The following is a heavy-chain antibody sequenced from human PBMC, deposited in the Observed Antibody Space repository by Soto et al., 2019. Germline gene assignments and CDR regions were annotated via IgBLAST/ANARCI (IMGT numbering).Heavy chain of an antibody. D-gene: IGHD1-26*01. CDR1: GYTFTSYG. CDR3: ARDFVARYSGSYLGY. CDR2: ISAYNGNT. Sequence: QVPLVQSGAEVKKPGASVKVSCKASGYTFTSYGISWVRQAPGQGLEWMGWISAYNGNTNYAQKLQGRVTMTTDTSTSTAYMELRSLRSDDTAVYYCARDFVARYSGSYLGYWGQGTLVTVSS. V-gene: IGHV1-18*04. J-gene: IGHJ4*02.